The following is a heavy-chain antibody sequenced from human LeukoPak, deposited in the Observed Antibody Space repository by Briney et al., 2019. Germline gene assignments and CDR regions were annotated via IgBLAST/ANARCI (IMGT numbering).Heavy chain of an antibody. CDR2: MNSGGSST. V-gene: IGHV3-74*01. Sequence: GGSLRLSCAASGFTFSSHWMHWVRQTPGKGLVWVSHMNSGGSSTTYADSVKGRFTISRDNAKNTLYLQMNSLRADDTALYYCARDVLGQGVDYWGQGTLVTVSS. D-gene: IGHD2-8*01. CDR1: GFTFSSHW. J-gene: IGHJ4*02. CDR3: ARDVLGQGVDY.